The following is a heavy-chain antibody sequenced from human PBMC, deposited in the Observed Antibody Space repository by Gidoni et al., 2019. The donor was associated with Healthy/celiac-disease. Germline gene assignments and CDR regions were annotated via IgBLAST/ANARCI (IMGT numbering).Heavy chain of an antibody. CDR3: ARLPFHISPAYSSSWYMYYYGMDV. Sequence: EVQLVQSGAEVKKPGESLKISCKGSGYSFTSYWIGWVRQLPGKGLEWKGIIYPGDSDTRYSPSFQGQVTISADKSISTAYLQWSSLKASDTAMYYCARLPFHISPAYSSSWYMYYYGMDVWGQGTTVTVSS. CDR1: GYSFTSYW. CDR2: IYPGDSDT. V-gene: IGHV5-51*01. D-gene: IGHD6-13*01. J-gene: IGHJ6*02.